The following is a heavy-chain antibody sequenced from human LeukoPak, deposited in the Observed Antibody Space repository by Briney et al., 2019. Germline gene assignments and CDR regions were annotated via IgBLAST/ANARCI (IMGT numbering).Heavy chain of an antibody. J-gene: IGHJ6*02. Sequence: ASVNVSCKASGYTFTSFGISWVRQAPGQGFEWMGWISGYNGNTNYAQKLQGRVAMTTDTSTTTAYMELRSLRSDDTAVYYCARRSSSSSPYYYYGMDVWGQGTTVIVSS. CDR3: ARRSSSSSPYYYYGMDV. CDR1: GYTFTSFG. CDR2: ISGYNGNT. D-gene: IGHD2-2*01. V-gene: IGHV1-18*01.